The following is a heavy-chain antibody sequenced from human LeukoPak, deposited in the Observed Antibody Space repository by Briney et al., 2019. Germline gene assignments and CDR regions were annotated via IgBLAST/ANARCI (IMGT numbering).Heavy chain of an antibody. V-gene: IGHV4-34*01. CDR1: GGSFSGYY. D-gene: IGHD5-18*01. Sequence: SETLSLTCAVYGGSFSGYYWSWIRQPPGKGREWIGEINHSGRTTNNPSLKSRVSISVDTSKIQFSLKLSSVTAADTAVYCCASAWIQIWLPFYWGQGTLVTVSS. J-gene: IGHJ4*02. CDR2: INHSGRT. CDR3: ASAWIQIWLPFY.